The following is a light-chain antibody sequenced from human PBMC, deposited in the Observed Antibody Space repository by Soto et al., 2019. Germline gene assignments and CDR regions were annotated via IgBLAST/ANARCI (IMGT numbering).Light chain of an antibody. CDR2: GAS. CDR1: QSVSRSY. V-gene: IGKV3-20*01. J-gene: IGKJ4*01. Sequence: EIVLTQSPGTLSLSPGERATLSCRASQSVSRSYLAWYQQKPGQAPRLLIYGASSSATGIPDRFSGSGSGTAFTLTISSLKPADFAVYYCQQYGSSPLTFGGGTKVEIK. CDR3: QQYGSSPLT.